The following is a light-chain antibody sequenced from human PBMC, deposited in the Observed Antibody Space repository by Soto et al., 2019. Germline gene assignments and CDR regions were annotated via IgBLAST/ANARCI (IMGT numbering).Light chain of an antibody. Sequence: QSVLTQPPSASGTPGQRVTISCSGRRSNVGTNLVNWYQQLPGTAPKLLIYAHIQRPSGVPDRFSGSKSGNTASLTISGLQAEDEADYYCCSYAGSYVFGTGTKLTVL. CDR1: RSNVGTNL. CDR3: CSYAGSYV. CDR2: AHI. V-gene: IGLV1-44*01. J-gene: IGLJ1*01.